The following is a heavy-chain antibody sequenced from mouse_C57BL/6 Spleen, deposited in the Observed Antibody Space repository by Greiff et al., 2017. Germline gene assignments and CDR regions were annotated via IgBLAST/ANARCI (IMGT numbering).Heavy chain of an antibody. CDR3: TTRGNSWYFDV. D-gene: IGHD2-1*01. J-gene: IGHJ1*03. Sequence: EVQLQQSGAELVRPGASVKLSCTASGFNIKDDYMHWVKQRPEQGLEWIGWIDPENGDTEYASKFQGKATITADTSSNTAYLQLSSLTFEDTAVYYCTTRGNSWYFDVWGTGTTVTVAS. V-gene: IGHV14-4*01. CDR1: GFNIKDDY. CDR2: IDPENGDT.